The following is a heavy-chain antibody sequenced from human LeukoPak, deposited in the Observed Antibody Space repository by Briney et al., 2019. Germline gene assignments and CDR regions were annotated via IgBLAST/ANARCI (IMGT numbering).Heavy chain of an antibody. J-gene: IGHJ2*01. V-gene: IGHV4-30-4*07. CDR1: GDSISSDGHS. CDR3: ASSWFLWYFDL. Sequence: SETLSLTCGVSGDSISSDGHSWSWIRQPPGKGLEWVGYIYHSGAAYHNPSLKSRVTISVDTSKNQFSLKLSSVTAADTAVYYCASSWFLWYFDLWGRGTLVTVSS. CDR2: IYHSGAA. D-gene: IGHD6-13*01.